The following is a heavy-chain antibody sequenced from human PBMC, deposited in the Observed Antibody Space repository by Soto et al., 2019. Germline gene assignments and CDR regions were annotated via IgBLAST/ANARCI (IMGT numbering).Heavy chain of an antibody. J-gene: IGHJ6*03. CDR2: IYYSGST. CDR1: GGSISSSSYY. Sequence: SETLSLTCTVSGGSISSSSYYWGWIRQPPGKGLEWIGSIYYSGSTYYNPSLKSRVTISVDTSKNQISLKLSSVTAADTAVYYCARHFGDIVVVPAAMGYYYMDVWGKGTTVTVSS. CDR3: ARHFGDIVVVPAAMGYYYMDV. V-gene: IGHV4-39*01. D-gene: IGHD2-2*01.